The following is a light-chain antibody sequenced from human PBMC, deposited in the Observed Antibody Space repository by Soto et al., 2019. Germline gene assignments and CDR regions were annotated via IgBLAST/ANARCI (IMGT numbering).Light chain of an antibody. Sequence: DIQMTQSPSSVSASVGDRVTITCRASQGISSLLAWYQQKPGKAPNLLIHTASSLQSGVPSRFSGNGSGTDFTLTISSLQPEDCATYYCQQANSFPLTFGGGTKVEIK. CDR1: QGISSL. J-gene: IGKJ4*01. V-gene: IGKV1-12*01. CDR3: QQANSFPLT. CDR2: TAS.